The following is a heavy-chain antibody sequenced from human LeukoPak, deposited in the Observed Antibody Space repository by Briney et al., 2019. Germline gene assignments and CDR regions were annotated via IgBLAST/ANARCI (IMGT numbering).Heavy chain of an antibody. D-gene: IGHD1-26*01. Sequence: GGSLRLSSAASPATFGAYAMDSVRQAPGKGLEWVSGISWNSGSIDYAVSVKGRFTISRDNAKNSLSLQMNSLRPEDNACYFCANGTGRYWTFFDYCGQGTLVTVSS. CDR3: ANGTGRYWTFFDY. J-gene: IGHJ4*02. CDR1: PATFGAYA. V-gene: IGHV3-9*01. CDR2: ISWNSGSI.